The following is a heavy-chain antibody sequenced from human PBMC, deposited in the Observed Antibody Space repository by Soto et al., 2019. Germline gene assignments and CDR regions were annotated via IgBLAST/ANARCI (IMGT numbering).Heavy chain of an antibody. D-gene: IGHD6-6*01. CDR3: ATRIAARLY. V-gene: IGHV4-34*01. J-gene: IGHJ4*02. CDR2: INHSGST. CDR1: GGSFSGYY. Sequence: SETLSLTCAVYGGSFSGYYWSWIRQPPGKGLEWIGEINHSGSTNYNPSLKSRVTISVDTSKNQFSPKLSSVTAADTAVYYCATRIAARLYWGQGTLVTVSS.